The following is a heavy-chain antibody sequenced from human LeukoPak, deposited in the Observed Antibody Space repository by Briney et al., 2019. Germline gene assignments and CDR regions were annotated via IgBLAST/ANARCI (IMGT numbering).Heavy chain of an antibody. Sequence: PGGSLRLSCAASGFTFSSYAMSWVRQAPGKGLEWVSGVSGSGGTTYYADSVKGRFTISRDNSKNTLYLQMNSLRAEDTAVYYCAKEDSRWNYGMDVWGQGTTVTVSS. CDR3: AKEDSRWNYGMDV. V-gene: IGHV3-23*01. D-gene: IGHD1-1*01. CDR2: VSGSGGTT. CDR1: GFTFSSYA. J-gene: IGHJ6*02.